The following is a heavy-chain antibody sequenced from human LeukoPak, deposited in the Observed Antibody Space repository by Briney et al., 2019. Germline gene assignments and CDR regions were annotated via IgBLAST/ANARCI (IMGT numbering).Heavy chain of an antibody. CDR2: INTNTGNP. D-gene: IGHD2/OR15-2a*01. Sequence: GASVKVSCKASGYTFTNFGINWVRQAPGQGLEWVGWINTNTGNPSYVQGFAGRFVFSLDTSVNTAYLQINSLKAEDTAVYYCASAALIDKYYFDYWGQGSLVTVSS. J-gene: IGHJ4*02. CDR1: GYTFTNFG. CDR3: ASAALIDKYYFDY. V-gene: IGHV7-4-1*02.